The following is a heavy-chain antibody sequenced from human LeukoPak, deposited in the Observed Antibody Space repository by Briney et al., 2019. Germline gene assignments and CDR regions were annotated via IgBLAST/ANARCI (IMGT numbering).Heavy chain of an antibody. V-gene: IGHV1-2*06. CDR1: GYTFNTYG. Sequence: GASVKVSCKASGYTFNTYGINWVRQAPGQGLEWMGRINPNSGDTNYAQKFQGRVTMTRDTSISTAYMELSRLRSDDTAVYYCARDYCSSTSCLFDYWGQGTLVSVSS. J-gene: IGHJ4*02. CDR2: INPNSGDT. CDR3: ARDYCSSTSCLFDY. D-gene: IGHD2-2*01.